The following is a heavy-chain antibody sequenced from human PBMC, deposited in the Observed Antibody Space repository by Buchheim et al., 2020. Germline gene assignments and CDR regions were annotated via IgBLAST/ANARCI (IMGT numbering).Heavy chain of an antibody. Sequence: QVQLQESGPGLVKPSQTLSLTCTVSGGSISSGSYYWSWIRQPAGKGLEWIGRIYTSGSTNYNPSLKSRVTISVDTSKNPFSLKLSSVTAADTAVYYCARERVTTPYYYYGMDVWGQGTT. D-gene: IGHD4-17*01. J-gene: IGHJ6*02. CDR1: GGSISSGSYY. CDR2: IYTSGST. V-gene: IGHV4-61*02. CDR3: ARERVTTPYYYYGMDV.